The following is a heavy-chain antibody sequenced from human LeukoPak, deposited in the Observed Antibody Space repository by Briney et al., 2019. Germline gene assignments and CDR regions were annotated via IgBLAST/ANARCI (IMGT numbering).Heavy chain of an antibody. CDR1: GYTFTGYY. CDR3: ARVMTTVVLGGKKVFDY. V-gene: IGHV1-2*02. Sequence: ASVKVSCKASGYTFTGYYMHWVRQAPGQGLEWMGWINPNSGGTNYAQKFQGRVTMTRDTSISTAYMELSRLRSDDTAVYYCARVMTTVVLGGKKVFDYWGQGTLVTVCS. D-gene: IGHD4-17*01. J-gene: IGHJ4*02. CDR2: INPNSGGT.